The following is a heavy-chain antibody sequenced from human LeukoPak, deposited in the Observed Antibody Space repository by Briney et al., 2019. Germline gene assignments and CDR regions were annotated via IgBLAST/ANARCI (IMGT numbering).Heavy chain of an antibody. J-gene: IGHJ4*02. CDR1: GGSISSSSYY. D-gene: IGHD3-22*01. CDR2: IYYSGST. Sequence: SETLSLTCTVSGGSISSSSYYWGWIRQPPGKGLEWIGSIYYSGSTYYNLSLKSRVTISVDTSKNQFSLKLSSVTAADTAVYYCARGTSIVGGDYWGQGTLVTVSS. V-gene: IGHV4-39*07. CDR3: ARGTSIVGGDY.